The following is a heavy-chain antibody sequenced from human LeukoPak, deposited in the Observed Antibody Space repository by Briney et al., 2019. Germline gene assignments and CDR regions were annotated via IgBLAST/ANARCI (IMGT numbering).Heavy chain of an antibody. CDR2: IYYSGST. J-gene: IGHJ3*02. V-gene: IGHV4-31*03. Sequence: SQTLSLTCTVSGGSISSGGYYWSWIRQHPGKGLEWIGYIYYSGSTYYNPSLKSRVTISVDTSKNQFSLKLSPVTAADTAVYYCARDRKYYDSSGQDAFDIWGQGTMVTVSS. D-gene: IGHD3-22*01. CDR1: GGSISSGGYY. CDR3: ARDRKYYDSSGQDAFDI.